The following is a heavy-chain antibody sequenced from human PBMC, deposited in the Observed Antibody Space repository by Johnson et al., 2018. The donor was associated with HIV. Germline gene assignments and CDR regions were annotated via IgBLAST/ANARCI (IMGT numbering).Heavy chain of an antibody. CDR2: ISRNSDKI. V-gene: IGHV3-9*01. Sequence: VQLVESGGGLVQPGRSLRLSCAASGFTFDDYAMHWVRQAPGKGLEWVSGISRNSDKIGYADSVRGRFSISRDNARNSMYLQMNSLRVEDTALYYCARVRTGDSSGYHDAFDIWGQGTMVIVSS. D-gene: IGHD3-22*01. CDR3: ARVRTGDSSGYHDAFDI. J-gene: IGHJ3*02. CDR1: GFTFDDYA.